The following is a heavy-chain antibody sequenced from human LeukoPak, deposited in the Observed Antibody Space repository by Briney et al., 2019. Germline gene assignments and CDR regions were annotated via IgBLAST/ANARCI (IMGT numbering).Heavy chain of an antibody. CDR2: IYYSGST. CDR1: GGSISSSSYY. D-gene: IGHD6-13*01. Sequence: SETLSLTCTVSGGSISSSSYYWGWIRQPPGKGLEWIGSIYYSGSTYYNPSLKSRVTISVDTSKNQFSLKLSSVTAADTAVYYCARRGSSSSSFYYYMDVWGKGTTVTVSS. J-gene: IGHJ6*03. V-gene: IGHV4-39*01. CDR3: ARRGSSSSSFYYYMDV.